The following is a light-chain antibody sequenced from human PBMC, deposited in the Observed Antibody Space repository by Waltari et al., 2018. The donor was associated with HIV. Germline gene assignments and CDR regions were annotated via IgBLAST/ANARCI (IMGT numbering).Light chain of an antibody. CDR1: SSNIGAGYD. V-gene: IGLV1-40*01. Sequence: QSVLTQPPSVSGAPGQRVTISCTGSSSNIGAGYDVNWYQQLPGTAPKLLIYNNSNRPSGVLDRFSGSKSGTSASLAITGLQAEDEADYYCQSYDSSLSGSDVFGTGTKVTVL. J-gene: IGLJ1*01. CDR3: QSYDSSLSGSDV. CDR2: NNS.